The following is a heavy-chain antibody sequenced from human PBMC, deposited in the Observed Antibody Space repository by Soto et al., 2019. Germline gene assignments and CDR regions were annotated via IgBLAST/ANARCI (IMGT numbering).Heavy chain of an antibody. V-gene: IGHV1-18*01. D-gene: IGHD2-2*02. J-gene: IGHJ6*02. CDR1: GYTFTSYG. CDR2: ISAYNGNT. Sequence: QVQLVQSGAEVKKPGASVKVSCKASGYTFTSYGISWVRQAPGQGLEWMGWISAYNGNTNYAQKLQGRVTMTTDTSTSTVYMELRSLRSADTAVYYCARDFDTEDYYYYGMDVWGQGTTVTVSS. CDR3: ARDFDTEDYYYYGMDV.